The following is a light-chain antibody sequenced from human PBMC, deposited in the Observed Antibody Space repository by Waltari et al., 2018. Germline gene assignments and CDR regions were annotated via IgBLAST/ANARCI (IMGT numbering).Light chain of an antibody. CDR1: GSDRARAHR. V-gene: IGLV2-18*02. CDR2: DVS. Sequence: QAAPTPSPSVSGSPGQSVTIPCTGTGSDRARAHRVAWYQQHPGKAPKLMIYDVSKRPSGVSDRFSGSKSGNTASLTISWLQAEDEADYYCSSYASSSTFIFGAGTRLTVL. J-gene: IGLJ1*01. CDR3: SSYASSSTFI.